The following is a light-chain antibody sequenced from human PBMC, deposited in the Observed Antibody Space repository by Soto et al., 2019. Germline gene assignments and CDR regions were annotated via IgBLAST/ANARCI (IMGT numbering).Light chain of an antibody. Sequence: EIVMTQSPATLSMFPGERATLSCRASQSVSSDLGWYQQKPGQAPRLLIHGAATRATGIPDRFSGSGSGTDFTLTISRLEPEDFAVYYCQQYDNSPLTFGGGTKVDIK. CDR3: QQYDNSPLT. CDR2: GAA. V-gene: IGKV3D-15*01. CDR1: QSVSSD. J-gene: IGKJ4*01.